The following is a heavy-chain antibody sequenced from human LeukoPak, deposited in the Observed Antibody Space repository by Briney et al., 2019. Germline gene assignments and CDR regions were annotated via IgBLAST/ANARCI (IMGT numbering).Heavy chain of an antibody. V-gene: IGHV4-4*07. CDR3: ARDSLGFGWLAPFDY. J-gene: IGHJ4*02. CDR2: MYISGST. Sequence: SETLSLTCTVSGGSISSYYWSWIRQPAGKGLEWIGRMYISGSTNYNPSLKSRVTMSVDTSKNQFSLKLSSVTAADTAVYYCARDSLGFGWLAPFDYWGQGTLVTVSS. D-gene: IGHD3-10*01. CDR1: GGSISSYY.